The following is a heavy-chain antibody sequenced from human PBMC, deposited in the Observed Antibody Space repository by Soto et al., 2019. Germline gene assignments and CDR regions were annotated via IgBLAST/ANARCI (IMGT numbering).Heavy chain of an antibody. V-gene: IGHV4-30-4*01. CDR3: ARYVKYDTSCIDY. Sequence: QVQLQESGPGLVKPSQTLSLTCTVSGGSINSGDYYWSWIRQPPGKGLGWIGYIYYSGTTYYNPSLRSRVTISVDTSKNQFALRLTSVTAADTAVYYCARYVKYDTSCIDYWGQVTRVTVSS. CDR1: GGSINSGDYY. J-gene: IGHJ4*02. CDR2: IYYSGTT. D-gene: IGHD3-22*01.